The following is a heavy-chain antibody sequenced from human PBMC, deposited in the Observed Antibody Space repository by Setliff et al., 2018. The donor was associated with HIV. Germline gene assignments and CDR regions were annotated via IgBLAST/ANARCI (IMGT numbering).Heavy chain of an antibody. V-gene: IGHV4-39*01. D-gene: IGHD3-3*01. CDR3: ARLRAYNFWSGYLDY. J-gene: IGHJ4*01. CDR2: IYYSGRT. CDR1: GGSISSRSHY. Sequence: PSETLSLTCTVSGGSISSRSHYWGWIRQPPEKGLGWIGSIYYSGRTNYNPSLKGRVTISVDTSKNQFSPKLSSVTAADTAVYYCARLRAYNFWSGYLDYWGQGTLVTVSS.